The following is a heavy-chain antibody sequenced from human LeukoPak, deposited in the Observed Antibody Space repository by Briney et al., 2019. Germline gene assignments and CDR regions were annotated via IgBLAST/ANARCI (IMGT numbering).Heavy chain of an antibody. CDR2: ISSSGSTI. CDR1: GFTFSDYY. Sequence: GGSLRLSCAASGFTFSDYYMGWIRQAPGKGLEWVSYISSSGSTIYYADSVKGRFTISRDNAKNSLYLQMNSLRAEDTAVYYCARMWFGEESNWFDPWGQGTLVTVSS. CDR3: ARMWFGEESNWFDP. D-gene: IGHD3-10*01. V-gene: IGHV3-11*04. J-gene: IGHJ5*02.